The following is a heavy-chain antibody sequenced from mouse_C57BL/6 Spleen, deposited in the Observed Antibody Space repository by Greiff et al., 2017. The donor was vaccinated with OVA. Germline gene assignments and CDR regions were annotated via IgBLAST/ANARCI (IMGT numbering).Heavy chain of an antibody. V-gene: IGHV1-54*01. CDR3: ARGEPVYAMDD. J-gene: IGHJ4*01. D-gene: IGHD6-1*01. CDR1: GYAFTNYL. CDR2: INPGSGGT. Sequence: QVQLQQSGAELVRPGTSVKVSCKASGYAFTNYLIEWVKQRPGQGLEWIGVINPGSGGTNYNEKFKGKATLTADKSSSTAYMQLSSLTSEDSAVYCCARGEPVYAMDDWGQGTSVTVSS.